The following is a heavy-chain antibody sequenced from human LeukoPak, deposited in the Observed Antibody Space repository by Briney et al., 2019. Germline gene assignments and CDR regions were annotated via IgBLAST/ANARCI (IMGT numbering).Heavy chain of an antibody. V-gene: IGHV3-48*01. CDR2: LTSDTRTI. D-gene: IGHD3-9*01. J-gene: IGHJ4*02. CDR3: ARSRDWYVDY. Sequence: GGSLRLSCAASGFTFRTYSMNWVRQAPGKGLEWIAYLTSDTRTIRYADSVKGRFTISRDNADNSLFLQMNSLRAEDTAIYYCARSRDWYVDYWGQGSLVTVSS. CDR1: GFTFRTYS.